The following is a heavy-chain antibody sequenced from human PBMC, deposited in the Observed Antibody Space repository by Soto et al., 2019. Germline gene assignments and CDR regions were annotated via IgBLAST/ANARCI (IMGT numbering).Heavy chain of an antibody. V-gene: IGHV4-4*07. Sequence: QAQLQESGPGLVKPSETLSLTCTVPGGSISSYYWSWIRQPAGKGLEWIGRIYTSGSTNYNPSLKSRVTLSVDTSQNQFSLRLSSVTAADTAVYYCARASVFGESAFDYWGQGTLVTVSS. CDR3: ARASVFGESAFDY. J-gene: IGHJ4*02. CDR2: IYTSGST. D-gene: IGHD3-10*01. CDR1: GGSISSYY.